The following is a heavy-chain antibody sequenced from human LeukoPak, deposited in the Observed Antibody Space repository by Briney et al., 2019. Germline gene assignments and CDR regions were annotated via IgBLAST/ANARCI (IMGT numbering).Heavy chain of an antibody. D-gene: IGHD3-22*01. CDR2: INSDGSST. J-gene: IGHJ4*02. CDR1: GFTLSSYW. V-gene: IGHV3-74*01. CDR3: ARGNYYDSSGYYYFDY. Sequence: GGSLRLSCAASGFTLSSYWMHWVRQAPGKGLVWVSRINSDGSSTNYADSVKGRFTISRDNAKNTLYLQMNSLRAGDTAVYYCARGNYYDSSGYYYFDYWGQGTLVTVSS.